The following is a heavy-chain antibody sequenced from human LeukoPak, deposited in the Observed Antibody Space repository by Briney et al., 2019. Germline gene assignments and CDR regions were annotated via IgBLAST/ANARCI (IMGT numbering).Heavy chain of an antibody. J-gene: IGHJ4*02. CDR1: GLTFSSYG. D-gene: IGHD6-19*01. CDR3: ARDGSSGWYWVDY. CDR2: IWYDGSNK. V-gene: IGHV3-33*01. Sequence: GRSLRLSCAASGLTFSSYGMHWVRQAPGKGLEWVAVIWYDGSNKYYADSVKGRFTISRDNSKNTLYLQMNGLRAEDTAVYYCARDGSSGWYWVDYWGQGTLVTVSS.